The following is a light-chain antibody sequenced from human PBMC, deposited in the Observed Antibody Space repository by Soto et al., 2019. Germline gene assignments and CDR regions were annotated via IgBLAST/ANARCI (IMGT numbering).Light chain of an antibody. Sequence: DIQMTQSPPSLSASVGDRVTITCRASQDIRNFVAWYQQKPGKAPKLLIYAASTLQSGFPFRFSGRGSGTEFTLTINSLQREDVETYSCDKYSSVPVFGAGTKVEIK. CDR2: AAS. CDR3: DKYSSVPV. V-gene: IGKV1-27*01. J-gene: IGKJ3*01. CDR1: QDIRNF.